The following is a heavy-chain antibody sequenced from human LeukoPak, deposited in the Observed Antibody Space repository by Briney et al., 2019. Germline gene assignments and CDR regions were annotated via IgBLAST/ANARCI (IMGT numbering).Heavy chain of an antibody. V-gene: IGHV1-3*03. J-gene: IGHJ3*02. D-gene: IGHD4-17*01. CDR3: ARDRAPKTVTSEVDAFDI. CDR2: IDAGNGRT. Sequence: GASVKVSCKASGYDFTKYAVQWVRQAPGQRLEWMGWIDAGNGRTKYSQDFQGRVTISRDTSASIAYMELSSLRSEDMAVYYCARDRAPKTVTSEVDAFDIWGQGTMVTVSS. CDR1: GYDFTKYA.